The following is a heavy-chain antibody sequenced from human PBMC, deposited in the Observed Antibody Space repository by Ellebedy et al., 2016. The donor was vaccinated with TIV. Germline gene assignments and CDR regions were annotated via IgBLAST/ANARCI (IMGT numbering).Heavy chain of an antibody. V-gene: IGHV3-23*01. CDR3: ANDYWDY. Sequence: GGSLRLXCAASGFTFSSYAVSWVRQSPGKGLEWVSAISGCGGSTYYADSVKGRFTISRDNSKNTLYLQMNSLRAEDTDVYYCANDYWDYWGQGTLVTVSS. J-gene: IGHJ4*02. CDR1: GFTFSSYA. CDR2: ISGCGGST.